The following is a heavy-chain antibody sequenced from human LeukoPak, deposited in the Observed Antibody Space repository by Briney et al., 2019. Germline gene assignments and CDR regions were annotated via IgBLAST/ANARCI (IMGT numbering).Heavy chain of an antibody. J-gene: IGHJ6*02. CDR3: ARDSGYDFWSGYYPYYYYYGMDV. CDR1: GGTFSSYA. D-gene: IGHD3-3*01. CDR2: IIPIFGTA. V-gene: IGHV1-69*13. Sequence: GASVKVSCKAPGGTFSSYAISWVRQAPGQGLEWMGGIIPIFGTANYAQKFQGRVTITADESTSTAYMELSSLRSEDTAVYYCARDSGYDFWSGYYPYYYYYGMDVWGQGTTVTVSS.